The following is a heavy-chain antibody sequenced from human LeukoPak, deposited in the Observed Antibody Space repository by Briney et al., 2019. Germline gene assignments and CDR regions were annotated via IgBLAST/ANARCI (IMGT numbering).Heavy chain of an antibody. V-gene: IGHV1-46*01. J-gene: IGHJ3*02. CDR1: GYTFTSYY. Sequence: GASVKVSCKASGYTFTSYYMHWVRQAPGQGLEWMGIINPSGGSTSYAQKFQGRVTMTRDTSTSTVYMELSSLRSEDPAVYYCARGTPYYDSSGYYFDAFDIWGQGTMVTVSS. CDR2: INPSGGST. CDR3: ARGTPYYDSSGYYFDAFDI. D-gene: IGHD3-22*01.